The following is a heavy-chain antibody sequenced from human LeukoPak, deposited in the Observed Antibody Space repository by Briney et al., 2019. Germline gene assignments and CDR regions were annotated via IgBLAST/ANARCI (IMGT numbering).Heavy chain of an antibody. J-gene: IGHJ6*02. D-gene: IGHD6-19*01. V-gene: IGHV3-20*04. Sequence: GGSLRLSCAASGFTFSNYWMHWVRQAPGKGLEWVSGINWNGGSTGYADSVKGRFTISRDNAKNSLYLQMNSLRAEDTALYYCARWSSSSGWYGLDYYYYYGMDVWGQGTTVTVSS. CDR3: ARWSSSSGWYGLDYYYYYGMDV. CDR2: INWNGGST. CDR1: GFTFSNYW.